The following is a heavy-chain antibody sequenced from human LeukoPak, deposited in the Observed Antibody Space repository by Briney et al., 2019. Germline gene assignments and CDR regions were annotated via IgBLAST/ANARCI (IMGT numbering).Heavy chain of an antibody. J-gene: IGHJ4*02. V-gene: IGHV3-23*01. CDR2: ISGSGGST. CDR1: GFTFSSYA. Sequence: GGSLRLSCAASGFTFSSYAMSWVRQAPGKGLEWVSAISGSGGSTYYADSVKGRFTISRDNAKNTLYLQMNSLRTEDSALYYCVVDLSGSADYWGQGTLVTVSS. D-gene: IGHD3-10*01. CDR3: VVDLSGSADY.